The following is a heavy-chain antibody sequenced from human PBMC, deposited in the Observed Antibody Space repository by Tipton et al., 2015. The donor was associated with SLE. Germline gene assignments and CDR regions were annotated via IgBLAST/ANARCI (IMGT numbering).Heavy chain of an antibody. CDR1: GGSISSGGYS. CDR2: IYHSGST. Sequence: TLSLTCAVSGGSISSGGYSWSWIRQPPGKGLEWIGYIYHSGSTYYNPSLKSRVTISVDRSKNQFSLKLSSVTAADTAVYYCARGTYYDILTGSYYFDYWGQGTLVTVSS. J-gene: IGHJ4*02. D-gene: IGHD3-9*01. CDR3: ARGTYYDILTGSYYFDY. V-gene: IGHV4-30-2*01.